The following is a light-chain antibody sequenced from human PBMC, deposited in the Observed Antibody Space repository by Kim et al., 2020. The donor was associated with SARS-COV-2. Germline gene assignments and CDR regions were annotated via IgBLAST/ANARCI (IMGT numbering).Light chain of an antibody. J-gene: IGKJ1*01. Sequence: LSPGERATLSCRASQSVSSYLAWYQQKPGQAPRLLNYDASNRATGIPARFSGSGSGTDFTLTISSLEPEDFAVYYCQQRSNWPPTFGQGTKVDIK. CDR1: QSVSSY. V-gene: IGKV3-11*01. CDR2: DAS. CDR3: QQRSNWPPT.